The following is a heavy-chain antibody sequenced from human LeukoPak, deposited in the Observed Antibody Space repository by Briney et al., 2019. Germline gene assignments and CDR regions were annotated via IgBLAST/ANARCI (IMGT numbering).Heavy chain of an antibody. CDR1: GYTFTSYY. CDR2: INPSGGST. J-gene: IGHJ4*02. V-gene: IGHV1-46*03. D-gene: IGHD6-19*01. Sequence: ASVKVSCKASGYTFTSYYMHWVRQAPGQGLKWMGIINPSGGSTSYAQKFQGRVTMTRDTSTSTVYMELSSLRSEDTAVYYCARGPPEAVAGYYFDYWGQGTLVTVSS. CDR3: ARGPPEAVAGYYFDY.